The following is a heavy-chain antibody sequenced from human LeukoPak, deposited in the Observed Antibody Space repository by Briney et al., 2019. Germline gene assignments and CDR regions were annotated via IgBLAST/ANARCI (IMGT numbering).Heavy chain of an antibody. Sequence: PGGSLRLSCAASGFTFSSYAMSWVRQAPGKGLEWASAISGSGGSTYYADSVKGRFTISRDNSKNTLYLQMNSLRAEDTAVYYCAKVPFTYYYDSSGYYDADYWGQGTLVTVSS. J-gene: IGHJ4*02. CDR3: AKVPFTYYYDSSGYYDADY. V-gene: IGHV3-23*01. D-gene: IGHD3-22*01. CDR1: GFTFSSYA. CDR2: ISGSGGST.